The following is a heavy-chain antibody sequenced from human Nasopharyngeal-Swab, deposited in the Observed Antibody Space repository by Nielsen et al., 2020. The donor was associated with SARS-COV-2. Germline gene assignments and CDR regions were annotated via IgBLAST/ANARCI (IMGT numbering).Heavy chain of an antibody. J-gene: IGHJ4*02. CDR1: GYTFTSYG. Sequence: APVKVSCKASGYTFTSYGISWVRQAPGQGLEWMGWISAYNGNTNYAQKLQGRVTMTTDTSTSTTYMELRSLRSDDTAVYYCARVGPDIVVVVAAAPDYWGQGTQVTVSS. V-gene: IGHV1-18*01. CDR2: ISAYNGNT. CDR3: ARVGPDIVVVVAAAPDY. D-gene: IGHD2-15*01.